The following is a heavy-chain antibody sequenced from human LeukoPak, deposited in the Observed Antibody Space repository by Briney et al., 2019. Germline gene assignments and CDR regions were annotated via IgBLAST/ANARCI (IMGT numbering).Heavy chain of an antibody. J-gene: IGHJ4*02. CDR1: GYNFMGYY. V-gene: IGHV1-2*02. CDR3: ARGWGGYDTDY. CDR2: INPNSGAT. D-gene: IGHD5-12*01. Sequence: ASLKVSCKTSGYNFMGYYIHWVRQAPGQGLEWMGWINPNSGATNYAQKFQGRVTMTRDTSISTAYMELSRLRSDDTAVYYCARGWGGYDTDYWGRGSLVTVSS.